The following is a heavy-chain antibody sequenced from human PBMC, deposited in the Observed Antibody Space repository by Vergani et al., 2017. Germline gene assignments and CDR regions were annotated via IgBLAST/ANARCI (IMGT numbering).Heavy chain of an antibody. D-gene: IGHD6-19*01. CDR1: GFTFSSYA. V-gene: IGHV3-30*01. Sequence: VQLVESGGGVVQPGRSLRLSCAASGFTFSSYAMHWVRQAPGKGLEWVAVISYEGSNKYYADSVKGRFTISRDNSKNTLYLQMNSLRAEDTAVYYCAREEYSSGWYGFDYWGQGTLVTVSS. CDR3: AREEYSSGWYGFDY. J-gene: IGHJ4*02. CDR2: ISYEGSNK.